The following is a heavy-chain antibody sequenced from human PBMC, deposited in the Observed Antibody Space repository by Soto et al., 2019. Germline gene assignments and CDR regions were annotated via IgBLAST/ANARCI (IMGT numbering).Heavy chain of an antibody. CDR3: ARLEGLATISYYFDF. D-gene: IGHD3-9*01. V-gene: IGHV4-39*01. CDR1: DDSINSDKYY. J-gene: IGHJ4*02. CDR2: LYYRGNA. Sequence: QLQLQESGPGLVKPSETLSLTCSVSDDSINSDKYYWGWIRQPPGKGQEWIGSLYYRGNAYYNPSLQTRVTIALDKSRSQFSLKLNSVTAADSAVYFCARLEGLATISYYFDFWGPGALVTVSS.